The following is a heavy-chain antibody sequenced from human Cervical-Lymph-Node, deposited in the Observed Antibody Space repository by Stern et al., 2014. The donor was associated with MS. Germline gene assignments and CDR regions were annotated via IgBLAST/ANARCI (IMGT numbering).Heavy chain of an antibody. CDR2: ISSTGTYI. Sequence: EVQLVESGGGLVKPGGSLRLPCVASGFTFSDYSVNWVRQAPGKGLEWVSSISSTGTYIYYADSVKGRFTISRDNAKNSLYLQMNSLRAEDTAVYYCATDLMTTVTTIEYWGQGALVTVSS. CDR1: GFTFSDYS. CDR3: ATDLMTTVTTIEY. J-gene: IGHJ4*02. D-gene: IGHD4-17*01. V-gene: IGHV3-21*01.